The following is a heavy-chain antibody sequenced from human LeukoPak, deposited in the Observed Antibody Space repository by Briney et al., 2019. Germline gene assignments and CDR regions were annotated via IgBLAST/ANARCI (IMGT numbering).Heavy chain of an antibody. D-gene: IGHD2-2*01. Sequence: SETLSLTCTVSGGSISSYYWSWIRQPPGKGLEWIGYIYYSGSTNYNPSLKSRVTISVDTSKNQFSLKLSSVTAADTAVYYCARASRSKYYYYYYYMDVWGKGTTVTVSS. J-gene: IGHJ6*03. CDR1: GGSISSYY. CDR2: IYYSGST. V-gene: IGHV4-59*12. CDR3: ARASRSKYYYYYYYMDV.